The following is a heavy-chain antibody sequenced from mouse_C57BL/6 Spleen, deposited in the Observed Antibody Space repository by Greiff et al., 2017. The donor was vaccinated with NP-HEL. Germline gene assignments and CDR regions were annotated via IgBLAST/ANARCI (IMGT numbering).Heavy chain of an antibody. J-gene: IGHJ2*01. Sequence: EVKLQESGGDLVKPGGSLKLSCAASGFTFSSYGMSWVRQTPDKRLEWVATISSGGSYTYYPDSVKGRFTISRDNAKNTLYLQMSSLKSEDTAMYYCASYYGYYFDYWGQGTTLTVSS. CDR1: GFTFSSYG. CDR2: ISSGGSYT. V-gene: IGHV5-6*01. D-gene: IGHD1-1*01. CDR3: ASYYGYYFDY.